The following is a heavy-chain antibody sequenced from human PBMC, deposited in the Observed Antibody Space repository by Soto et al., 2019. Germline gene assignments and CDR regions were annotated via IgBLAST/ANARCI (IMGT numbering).Heavy chain of an antibody. D-gene: IGHD6-19*01. CDR2: ISSNGGGT. V-gene: IGHV3-64*01. CDR1: GFTFSSYA. CDR3: ARGEVAAPEYYYYMDV. Sequence: GGSLRLSCAASGFTFSSYAMHWVRQAPGKGLEYVSAISSNGGGTYYANSVKGRFTISRDNSKNTLNLQMGSLRAEDMAVYYCARGEVAAPEYYYYMDVWGKGTTVTVSS. J-gene: IGHJ6*03.